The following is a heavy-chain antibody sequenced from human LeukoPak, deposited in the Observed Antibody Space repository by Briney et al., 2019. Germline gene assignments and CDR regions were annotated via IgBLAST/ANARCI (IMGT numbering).Heavy chain of an antibody. CDR2: ISSSGSTI. D-gene: IGHD3-10*02. CDR3: ADLSITMIGGV. Sequence: PGGSLRLSCAASGFTFSSYEMNWVRQAPGKGLEWVSYISSSGSTIYYADSVKGRFTISRDNSKNSLHLQMNSLRAEDTAVYYSADLSITMIGGVWGKGTTVTISS. J-gene: IGHJ6*04. V-gene: IGHV3-48*03. CDR1: GFTFSSYE.